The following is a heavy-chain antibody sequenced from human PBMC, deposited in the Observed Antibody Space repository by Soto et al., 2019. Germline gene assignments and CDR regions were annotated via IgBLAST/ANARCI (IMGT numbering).Heavy chain of an antibody. CDR2: ISSSSSYI. CDR3: ARLHCSSTSCYRGENDAFDI. J-gene: IGHJ3*02. CDR1: GFTFSSYS. Sequence: EVQLVESGGGLVKPGGSLRLSCAASGFTFSSYSMNWVRQAPGKGLEWVSSISSSSSYIYYADSVKGRFTISRDNAKNSLYLQRNSLRAEDTAVYYCARLHCSSTSCYRGENDAFDIWGQMTMVTVSS. D-gene: IGHD2-2*02. V-gene: IGHV3-21*01.